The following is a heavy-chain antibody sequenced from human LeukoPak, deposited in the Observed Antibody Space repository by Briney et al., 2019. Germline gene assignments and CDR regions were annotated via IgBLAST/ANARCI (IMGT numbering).Heavy chain of an antibody. V-gene: IGHV4-61*02. CDR1: GGSISSGSYY. J-gene: IGHJ4*02. D-gene: IGHD1-26*01. CDR2: IYTSGST. Sequence: TSETLSLTCTVSGGSISSGSYYWSWIRQPAGKGLEWIGRIYTSGSTNYNPSLKSRVTISVDTSKSQFSLILSSVTAADTAVYYCATTTIRLGYWGQGSLVTVSS. CDR3: ATTTIRLGY.